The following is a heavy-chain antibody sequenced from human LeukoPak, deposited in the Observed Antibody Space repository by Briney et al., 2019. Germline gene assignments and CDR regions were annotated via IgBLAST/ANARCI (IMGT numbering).Heavy chain of an antibody. J-gene: IGHJ4*02. V-gene: IGHV4-39*01. D-gene: IGHD1-7*01. CDR1: GGSISSSSYY. CDR3: ASGVGITGTRVFFDY. Sequence: SETLSLTCTVSGGSISSSSYYWGWIRQPPGKGLEWIGSIYYSGSTYYNPPLKCRVTISVDTSKNQFSLKLSSVTAADTAVYYCASGVGITGTRVFFDYWGQGTLVTVSS. CDR2: IYYSGST.